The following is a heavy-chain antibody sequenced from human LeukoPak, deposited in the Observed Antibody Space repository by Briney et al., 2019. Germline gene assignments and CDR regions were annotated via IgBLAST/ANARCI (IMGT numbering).Heavy chain of an antibody. V-gene: IGHV3-30*02. Sequence: GGSLRLSSAASGFTFSTYGMHWVRQAPGKGLEWVTFIWYDGNEKYYADSAKGRFTISRDNSKNTLYLQMNSLRAEDTAIYYCAMEQEGRRAAFDYWGQGTLVTVSS. CDR2: IWYDGNEK. CDR3: AMEQEGRRAAFDY. D-gene: IGHD1/OR15-1a*01. CDR1: GFTFSTYG. J-gene: IGHJ4*02.